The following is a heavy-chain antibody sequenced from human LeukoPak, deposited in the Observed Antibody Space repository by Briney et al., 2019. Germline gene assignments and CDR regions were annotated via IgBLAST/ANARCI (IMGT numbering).Heavy chain of an antibody. V-gene: IGHV4-39*07. J-gene: IGHJ4*02. D-gene: IGHD2-15*01. CDR2: INHSGST. Sequence: SETLSLTCTVSGGSISSGGYYWSWIRQPPGKGLEWIGEINHSGSTNYNPSLKSRVTISVDTSKDQFSLKLSSVTAADTAVYYCASAHPITVGYYFDYWGQGTLVTVSS. CDR1: GGSISSGGYY. CDR3: ASAHPITVGYYFDY.